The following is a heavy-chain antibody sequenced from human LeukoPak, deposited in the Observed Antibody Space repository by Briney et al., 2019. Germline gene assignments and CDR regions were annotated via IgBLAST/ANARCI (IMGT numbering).Heavy chain of an antibody. V-gene: IGHV1-8*02. CDR1: GGTFSSYA. D-gene: IGHD3-22*01. CDR2: MNPNSGKA. Sequence: ASVKVSCKASGGTFSSYAINWVRQATGQGLEWMGWMNPNSGKAGFAQRFQGRVSMTRNISISTAYMELSSLRSEDTAVYYCARDFFDGHGYTFYYYGMDVWGQGTTVTVSS. J-gene: IGHJ6*02. CDR3: ARDFFDGHGYTFYYYGMDV.